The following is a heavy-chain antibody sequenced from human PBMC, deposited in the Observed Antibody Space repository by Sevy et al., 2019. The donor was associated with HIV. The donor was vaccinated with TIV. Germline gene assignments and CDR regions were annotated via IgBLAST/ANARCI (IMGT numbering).Heavy chain of an antibody. CDR3: ARARAIVVVIAADY. CDR1: GFTFSSYA. D-gene: IGHD2-21*01. CDR2: ISYDGSNK. J-gene: IGHJ4*02. Sequence: GGSLRLSCAASGFTFSSYAMHWVRQAPGKGLEWVAVISYDGSNKYYADSVKGRFTISRDNSKNTLYLQMNSLRAEDTAVYYCARARAIVVVIAADYWGQGTLVTVSS. V-gene: IGHV3-30-3*01.